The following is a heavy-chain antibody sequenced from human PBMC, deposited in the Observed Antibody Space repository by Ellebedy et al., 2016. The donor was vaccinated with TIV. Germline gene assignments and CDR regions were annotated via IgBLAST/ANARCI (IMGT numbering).Heavy chain of an antibody. CDR2: IIPILGIA. CDR1: GGTFSSYA. V-gene: IGHV1-69*04. D-gene: IGHD5-18*01. Sequence: ASVKVSCKASGGTFSSYAISWVRQAPGQGLEWMGRIIPILGIANYAQKFQGRVTITADKSTSTAYMELSSLRSEDTAVYYCARDLLRGYSSYYGMDVWGQGTTVTVSS. CDR3: ARDLLRGYSSYYGMDV. J-gene: IGHJ6*02.